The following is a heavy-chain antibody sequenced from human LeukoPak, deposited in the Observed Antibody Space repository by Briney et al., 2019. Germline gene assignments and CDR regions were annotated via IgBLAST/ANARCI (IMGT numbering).Heavy chain of an antibody. J-gene: IGHJ4*02. CDR3: ARYRSTRSFDY. D-gene: IGHD5/OR15-5a*01. CDR2: IYYSGST. CDR1: GGSISSYY. V-gene: IGHV4-59*01. Sequence: SETLSLPCTVSGGSISSYYWSWIRQPPGKGLEWIGYIYYSGSTNYNPSLKSRVTISVDTSKNQFSLKLSSVTAADTAVYYCARYRSTRSFDYWGQGTLVTVSS.